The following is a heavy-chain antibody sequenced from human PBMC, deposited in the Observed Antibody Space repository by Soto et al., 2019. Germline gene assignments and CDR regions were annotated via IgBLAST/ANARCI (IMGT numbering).Heavy chain of an antibody. CDR2: IYPGDSDT. J-gene: IGHJ4*02. D-gene: IGHD3-9*01. V-gene: IGHV5-51*01. Sequence: PGESLKISCKGSGYSFTSYWIGWVRQMPGKGLEWMGIIYPGDSDTRYSPSFQGQVTISADKSISTAYLQGSSLKASDTAMYYCARRAVDYDILTGYQNWGQGPLVTVSS. CDR1: GYSFTSYW. CDR3: ARRAVDYDILTGYQN.